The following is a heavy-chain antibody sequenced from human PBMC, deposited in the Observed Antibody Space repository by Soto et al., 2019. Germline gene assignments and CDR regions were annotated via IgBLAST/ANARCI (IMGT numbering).Heavy chain of an antibody. V-gene: IGHV3-30*03. CDR3: ATTYVDGFY. CDR1: GFTFSSYG. Sequence: QVQLVESGGGVVQPGRSLRLSCAASGFTFSSYGMHWVRQAPGKGLEWVAVISYDGSNKYYADSVKGRFTISRDNSKNTLYLQMNSLRAEDTAVYYCATTYVDGFYWGQGTLVTVSS. CDR2: ISYDGSNK. J-gene: IGHJ4*02. D-gene: IGHD3-9*01.